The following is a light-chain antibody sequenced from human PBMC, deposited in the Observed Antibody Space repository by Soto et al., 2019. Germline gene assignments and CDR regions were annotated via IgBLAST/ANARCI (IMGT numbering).Light chain of an antibody. V-gene: IGKV3-15*01. CDR3: QQYNNWPLN. CDR2: GAS. J-gene: IGKJ3*01. Sequence: EIVMTQSPATLSVSPGERATLSCRASQSVSSNLAWYQQKPGQAPRLLIYGASTSATGIPARFSGSGSGTEFTLTISSLQSEDFAVYYCQQYNNWPLNFGPGTKVDIK. CDR1: QSVSSN.